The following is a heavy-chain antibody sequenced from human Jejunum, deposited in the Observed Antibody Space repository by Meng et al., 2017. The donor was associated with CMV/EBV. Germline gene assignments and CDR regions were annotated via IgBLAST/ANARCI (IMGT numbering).Heavy chain of an antibody. CDR1: VFTLRNHG. Sequence: GRSSQSRGSLSSCCASCVFTLRNHGMGGVRHGHVKGLEWVSYIMSSGNSNNYADSVRGSFFIPRHSSKTTLDLEMNSLRADDPVVYYCAKNYEFPDWGQGTLVTVSS. D-gene: IGHD3-3*01. CDR3: AKNYEFPD. J-gene: IGHJ4*02. V-gene: IGHV3-23*01. CDR2: IMSSGNSN.